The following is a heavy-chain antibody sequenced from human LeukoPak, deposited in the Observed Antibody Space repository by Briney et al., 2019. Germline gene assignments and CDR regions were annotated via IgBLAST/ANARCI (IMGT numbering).Heavy chain of an antibody. CDR2: ISAYNGNT. CDR3: ARVCGYYGSDYYYGMDV. Sequence: ASVKVSCKASGYTFASYGISWVRQAPGQGLEWMGWISAYNGNTNYAQKLQGRVTMTTDTSTSTAYMELRSLRSDDTAVYYCARVCGYYGSDYYYGMDVWGQGTTVTVSS. V-gene: IGHV1-18*01. J-gene: IGHJ6*02. D-gene: IGHD3-10*01. CDR1: GYTFASYG.